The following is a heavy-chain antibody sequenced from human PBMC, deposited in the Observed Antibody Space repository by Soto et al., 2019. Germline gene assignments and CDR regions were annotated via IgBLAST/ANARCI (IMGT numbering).Heavy chain of an antibody. CDR1: GFTFSSNG. D-gene: IGHD3-16*01. Sequence: QVQLVESGGGVVQPGRSLRLSCAASGFTFSSNGMHWVRQAPGKGLEWVAFIWHDGGNKFYAESVKGRFTISRDNSKNTLYLQSTCLSAEDTAMYYCARDGDVNTGFGKDYWGQGTLVTVSS. CDR2: IWHDGGNK. V-gene: IGHV3-33*01. CDR3: ARDGDVNTGFGKDY. J-gene: IGHJ4*02.